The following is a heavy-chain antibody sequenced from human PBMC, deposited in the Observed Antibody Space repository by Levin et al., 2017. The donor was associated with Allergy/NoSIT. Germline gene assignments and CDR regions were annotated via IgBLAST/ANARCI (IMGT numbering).Heavy chain of an antibody. D-gene: IGHD3-22*01. V-gene: IGHV3-11*01. J-gene: IGHJ2*01. Sequence: GGSLRLSCAASEFTFSDYYMSWVRQAPGKGLEWVSYISSSGSTTYYADSVKGRFTISRDNAKNSLYLQMNNLRAEDTAVYYCAKATYYYDSNTHAHWYFDLWGRGTLVTVSS. CDR1: EFTFSDYY. CDR2: ISSSGSTT. CDR3: AKATYYYDSNTHAHWYFDL.